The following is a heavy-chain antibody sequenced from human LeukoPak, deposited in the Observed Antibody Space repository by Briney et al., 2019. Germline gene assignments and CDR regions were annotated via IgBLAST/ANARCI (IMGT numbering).Heavy chain of an antibody. Sequence: GGSLRLSCAAPGFTISSYWMSWLRQAPGKGLEWVVNINQDGSEKYFVDSVKGRFTISRDNAKNSLYLQMNSLRAEDTAVYYCARDLYNYYGSGVDYWGQGTLVTVSS. CDR3: ARDLYNYYGSGVDY. CDR1: GFTISSYW. V-gene: IGHV3-7*01. D-gene: IGHD3-10*01. CDR2: INQDGSEK. J-gene: IGHJ4*02.